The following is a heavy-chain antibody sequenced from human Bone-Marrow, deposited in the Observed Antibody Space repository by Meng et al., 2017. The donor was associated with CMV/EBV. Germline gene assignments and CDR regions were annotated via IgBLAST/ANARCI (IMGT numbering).Heavy chain of an antibody. D-gene: IGHD7-27*01. CDR3: ARGTGD. J-gene: IGHJ1*01. CDR1: GFTFSNYH. Sequence: GESLKISCVASGFTFSNYHMHWVRQAPGKGLEWVSVIYRGGTTFYADSVKGRFTISRDNSKNTLYLQMNTLRAEDTAVYYCARGTGDWGQGTLVTVSS. CDR2: IYRGGTT. V-gene: IGHV3-53*01.